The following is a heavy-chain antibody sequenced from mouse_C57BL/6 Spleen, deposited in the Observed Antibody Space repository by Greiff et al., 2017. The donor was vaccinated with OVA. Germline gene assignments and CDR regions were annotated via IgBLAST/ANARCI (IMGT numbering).Heavy chain of an antibody. CDR1: GFTFSSYG. Sequence: EVKLEESGGDLVKPGGSLKLSCAASGFTFSSYGMSWVRQTPDKRLEWVATISSGGSYTYYPDSVKGRFTISRDNAKNTLYLQMSSLKSEDTAMYYCARHESGYFDYWGQGTTLTVSS. D-gene: IGHD1-3*01. J-gene: IGHJ2*01. V-gene: IGHV5-6*02. CDR2: ISSGGSYT. CDR3: ARHESGYFDY.